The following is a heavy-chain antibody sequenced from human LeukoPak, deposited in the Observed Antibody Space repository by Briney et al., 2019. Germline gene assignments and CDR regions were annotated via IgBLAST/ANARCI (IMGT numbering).Heavy chain of an antibody. CDR3: VRDGEGVAISVNYWFDP. J-gene: IGHJ5*02. CDR1: GGTFSSYA. CDR2: IIPIFGTA. V-gene: IGHV1-69*01. Sequence: GASVKVSCKASGGTFSSYAISWVRQAPGQGLEWMGGIIPIFGTANYAQKFRGRVTITADESTSTAYMELRGLISEDTAVYYCVRDGEGVAISVNYWFDPWGQGTLVTVSS. D-gene: IGHD3-10*01.